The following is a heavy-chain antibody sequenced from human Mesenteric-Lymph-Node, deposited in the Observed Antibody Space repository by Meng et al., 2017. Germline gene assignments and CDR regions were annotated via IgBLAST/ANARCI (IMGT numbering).Heavy chain of an antibody. Sequence: GESLKISCVASGFTFSNWAMSWVRQTPVKGLEWVSAISGSGEDTYYGDSVKGRFTISRDNSKNTLYLQMNSLRGEDTAVYYCVQEALNAGWRLNWFAPWGQGTLVTVSS. V-gene: IGHV3-23*01. CDR3: VQEALNAGWRLNWFAP. J-gene: IGHJ5*02. D-gene: IGHD6-19*01. CDR1: GFTFSNWA. CDR2: ISGSGEDT.